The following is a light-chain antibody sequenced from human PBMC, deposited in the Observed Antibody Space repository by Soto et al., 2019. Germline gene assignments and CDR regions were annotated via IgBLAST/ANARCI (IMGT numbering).Light chain of an antibody. V-gene: IGLV2-14*01. CDR2: EVN. CDR3: SSYTSSRTLV. Sequence: QSALTQPASVSESPGQSITISCTGTSTDVGAYNYVSWYQQYPGKAPKLMIYEVNYRPSGVPNRFSGSKSGNTASLTISGLQAEDEADYYCSSYTSSRTLVFGGGTKLTVL. CDR1: STDVGAYNY. J-gene: IGLJ2*01.